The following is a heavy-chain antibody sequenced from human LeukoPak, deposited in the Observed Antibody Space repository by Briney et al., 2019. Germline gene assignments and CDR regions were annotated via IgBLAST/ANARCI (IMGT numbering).Heavy chain of an antibody. CDR3: TQGPDLMGASRY. Sequence: GHTLVNPTQTLTLHFTFSGFSLRTSALGVGWSRQAPYQALGRLRLIYAYDDKRYSPSLKSRLTITKDTSKNQVVLTMTNMDPVDTATYYCTQGPDLMGASRYWGQGTLVTVSS. D-gene: IGHD1-26*01. V-gene: IGHV2-5*01. J-gene: IGHJ4*02. CDR2: IYAYDDK. CDR1: GFSLRTSALG.